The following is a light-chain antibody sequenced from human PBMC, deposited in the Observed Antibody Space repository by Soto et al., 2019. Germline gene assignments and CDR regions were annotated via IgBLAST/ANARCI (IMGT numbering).Light chain of an antibody. CDR1: PYITNY. J-gene: IGKJ2*01. CDR2: DAS. CDR3: QHYENLPYT. V-gene: IGKV1-33*01. Sequence: IQMTQSPSSLSASVGDRVTITCQASPYITNYLNWYQQKPGKAPTLMIADASKLERGVPSRFSGSGSRKHFTFSIIRLHHEDIATYYWQHYENLPYTFGQGTKLEMK.